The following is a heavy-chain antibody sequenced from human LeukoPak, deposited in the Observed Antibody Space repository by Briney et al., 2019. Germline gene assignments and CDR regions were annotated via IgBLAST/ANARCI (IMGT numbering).Heavy chain of an antibody. V-gene: IGHV1-69*01. CDR3: ARVVHYDSSGYSTYYFDY. J-gene: IGHJ4*02. CDR1: GDTFTSYA. Sequence: ASVKVSCKTSGDTFTSYAISWVRQAPGQGLEWMGGIIPIFGTTNYAQKFQGRVTITADESTSTAYMELSSLRSEDTAVYYCARVVHYDSSGYSTYYFDYWGQGTLVTVSS. CDR2: IIPIFGTT. D-gene: IGHD3-22*01.